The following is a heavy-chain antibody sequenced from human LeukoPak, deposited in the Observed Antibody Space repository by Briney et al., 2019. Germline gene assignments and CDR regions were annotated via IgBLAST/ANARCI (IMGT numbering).Heavy chain of an antibody. V-gene: IGHV4-39*01. CDR3: ARSYSGSYYIDAFDI. CDR1: GGSISSSSYY. D-gene: IGHD1-26*01. J-gene: IGHJ3*02. Sequence: SETLSLTCTVSGGSISSSSYYWGWIRQPPGKGLEWIGSIYYSGSTYYNPSLKSRVTISLDTSKNQFSLKRSSVTAADTAVYYCARSYSGSYYIDAFDIWGQGTMVTVSS. CDR2: IYYSGST.